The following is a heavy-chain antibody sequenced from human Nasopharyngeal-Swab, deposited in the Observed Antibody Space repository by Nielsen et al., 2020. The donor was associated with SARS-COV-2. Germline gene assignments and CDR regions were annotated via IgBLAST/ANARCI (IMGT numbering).Heavy chain of an antibody. CDR2: ISPTSTYL. Sequence: GESLKISCAASGFSFSTYSMNWVRQAPGKGLEWVSSISPTSTYLYYADSVKGRFTISRDNTRNSLYLQMNSLRADDTAIYYCARDPRGDGYSFFDYWGQGTEVTVSS. D-gene: IGHD5-24*01. V-gene: IGHV3-21*04. J-gene: IGHJ4*02. CDR1: GFSFSTYS. CDR3: ARDPRGDGYSFFDY.